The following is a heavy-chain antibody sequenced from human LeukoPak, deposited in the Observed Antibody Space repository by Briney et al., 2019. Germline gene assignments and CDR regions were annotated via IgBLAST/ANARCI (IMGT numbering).Heavy chain of an antibody. CDR2: ISSNGGST. CDR1: GFTFSSYA. Sequence: GGSLRLSCAASGFTFSSYAMHWVRQAPGKGLEYVSAISSNGGSTYYANSVKGRFTISRDNSKNTLYLQMGSLRVEDMAVYYCARGIAAAGPNWFDPWGQGTLVTVSS. J-gene: IGHJ5*02. V-gene: IGHV3-64*01. CDR3: ARGIAAAGPNWFDP. D-gene: IGHD6-13*01.